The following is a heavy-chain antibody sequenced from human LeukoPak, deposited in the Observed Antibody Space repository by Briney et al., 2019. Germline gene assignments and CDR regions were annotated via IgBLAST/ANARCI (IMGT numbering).Heavy chain of an antibody. Sequence: GGSLRLSCAASGFTVSSNYMSWVRQAPGKGLEWVSVIYSGGSTYYADSVRGRFTISRDNAKNSLYLQMNSLRAEDTAVYYCARIFALYGSGVMDVWGQGTTVTVSS. V-gene: IGHV3-66*01. CDR1: GFTVSSNY. D-gene: IGHD3-10*01. J-gene: IGHJ6*02. CDR2: IYSGGST. CDR3: ARIFALYGSGVMDV.